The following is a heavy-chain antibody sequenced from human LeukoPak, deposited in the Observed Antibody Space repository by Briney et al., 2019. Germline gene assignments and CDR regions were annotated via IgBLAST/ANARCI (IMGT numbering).Heavy chain of an antibody. D-gene: IGHD3-22*01. CDR2: IIPIFGTA. V-gene: IGHV1-69*05. CDR3: ASPRQYYYDSSGYTVFDY. CDR1: GGTFSSYA. Sequence: AASVKVSCKASGGTFSSYAISWVRQAPGQGLEWMGGIIPIFGTANCAQKFQGRVTITTDESTSTAYMELSSLRSEDTAVYYCASPRQYYYDSSGYTVFDYWGQGTLVTVSS. J-gene: IGHJ4*02.